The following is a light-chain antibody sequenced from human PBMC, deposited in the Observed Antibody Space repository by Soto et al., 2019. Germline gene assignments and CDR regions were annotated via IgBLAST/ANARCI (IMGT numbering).Light chain of an antibody. CDR1: QSVRSH. V-gene: IGKV3-15*01. J-gene: IGKJ1*01. Sequence: VVMTQSPATLSVSPGEGVTLSCRASQSVRSHLAWYQQKPGQAPRLLIYGVSTRATGIPARFSGSGSGTEFTLTISSLQPDDFATYYCQHYNSYSEAFGQGTKVDIK. CDR2: GVS. CDR3: QHYNSYSEA.